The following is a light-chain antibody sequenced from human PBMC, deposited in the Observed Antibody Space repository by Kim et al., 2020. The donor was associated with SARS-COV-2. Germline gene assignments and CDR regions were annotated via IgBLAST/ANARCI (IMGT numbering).Light chain of an antibody. CDR2: DVN. Sequence: QSALTQPASVSGSPGQSISISCTGTSSDVGGHPYVSWYRQHPGKAPKLMIYDVNKRPSGVSDRFSGSKSGSTASLTISGLQVEDEGDYFCTSYTTSSTFVFGTGTKVTVL. CDR1: SSDVGGHPY. J-gene: IGLJ1*01. V-gene: IGLV2-14*01. CDR3: TSYTTSSTFV.